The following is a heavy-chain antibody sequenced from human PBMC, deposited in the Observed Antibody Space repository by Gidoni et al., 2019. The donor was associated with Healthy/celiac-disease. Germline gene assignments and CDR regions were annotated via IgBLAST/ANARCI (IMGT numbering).Heavy chain of an antibody. CDR1: GGSISSGSYY. V-gene: IGHV4-61*02. CDR2: IYTSGST. CDR3: ARDLLDERVYGMDV. J-gene: IGHJ6*02. D-gene: IGHD2-15*01. Sequence: QVQLQESGPGLVKPSQTLSRTCPVSGGSISSGSYYWSWIRQPAGKGLEWIGRIYTSGSTNYNPSLKSRVTISVDTSKNQFSLKLSSVTAADTAVYYCARDLLDERVYGMDVWGQGTTVTVSS.